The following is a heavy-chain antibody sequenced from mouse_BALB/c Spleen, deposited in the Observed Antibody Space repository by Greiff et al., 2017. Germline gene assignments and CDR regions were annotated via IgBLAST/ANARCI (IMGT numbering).Heavy chain of an antibody. CDR2: IYPGDGDT. J-gene: IGHJ2*01. CDR1: GYAFSSSW. CDR3: ARGIYYGNYDYFDY. D-gene: IGHD2-1*01. V-gene: IGHV1-82*01. Sequence: QVQLQQSGPELVKPGASVKISCKASGYAFSSSWMNWVKQRPGQGLEWIGRIYPGDGDTNYNGKFKGKATLTADKSSSTAYMQLSSLTSVDSAVYFCARGIYYGNYDYFDYWGQGTTLTVSS.